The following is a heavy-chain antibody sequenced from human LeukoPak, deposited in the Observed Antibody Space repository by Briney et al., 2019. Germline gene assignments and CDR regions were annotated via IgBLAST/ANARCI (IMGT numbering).Heavy chain of an antibody. J-gene: IGHJ5*02. Sequence: GGSLRLSCAAPGFTFSSHWMSWVRQAPGKGLEWVSSISSSSSYIYYADSVKGRFTISRDNAKNSLYLQMNSLRAEDTAVYYCARDLGSGWQYNWFDPWGQGTLVTVSS. CDR2: ISSSSSYI. CDR1: GFTFSSHW. CDR3: ARDLGSGWQYNWFDP. V-gene: IGHV3-21*01. D-gene: IGHD6-19*01.